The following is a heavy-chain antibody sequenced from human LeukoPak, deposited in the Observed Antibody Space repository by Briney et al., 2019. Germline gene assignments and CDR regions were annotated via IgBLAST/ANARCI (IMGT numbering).Heavy chain of an antibody. Sequence: GASVKVSCKASGYIFTTYCISWVRQAPGQGLEWMGWITAYNGNTNYAQRLQGRVTMTTDTSTNTAYMELRSLRSDDTAVYYCARVAEDPYYYYYIDVWGKGTTVTVSS. CDR1: GYIFTTYC. V-gene: IGHV1-18*01. D-gene: IGHD2-21*01. CDR3: ARVAEDPYYYYYIDV. CDR2: ITAYNGNT. J-gene: IGHJ6*03.